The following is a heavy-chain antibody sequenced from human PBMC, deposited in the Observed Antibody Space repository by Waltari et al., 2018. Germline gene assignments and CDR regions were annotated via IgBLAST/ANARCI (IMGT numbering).Heavy chain of an antibody. CDR3: ARVPTMDV. J-gene: IGHJ6*02. CDR2: INHSGST. V-gene: IGHV4-34*01. CDR1: GGSFSGYY. Sequence: QVQLQQWGAGLLKPSETLSLTCAVYGGSFSGYYWSWIRQPPGKGLEWIGEINHSGSTNYNPSLKSRVTISVDTSKNQFSLKLSSVTAADTAVYYCARVPTMDVWGQGTTVTVSS.